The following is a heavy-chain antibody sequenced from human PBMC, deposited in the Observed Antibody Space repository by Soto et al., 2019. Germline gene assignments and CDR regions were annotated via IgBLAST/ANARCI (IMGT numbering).Heavy chain of an antibody. D-gene: IGHD3-9*01. CDR1: GFTFRSYA. CDR2: ISSNGGST. CDR3: ARGQGVFYDILTGPDY. Sequence: GGSLRLSCAASGFTFRSYAMHWVRQAPGKGLEYVSAISSNGGSTYYANSVKGRFTISRDNSKNTLYLQMGSMRAEDMAVYYCARGQGVFYDILTGPDYWGQGTLVSSPQ. J-gene: IGHJ4*02. V-gene: IGHV3-64*01.